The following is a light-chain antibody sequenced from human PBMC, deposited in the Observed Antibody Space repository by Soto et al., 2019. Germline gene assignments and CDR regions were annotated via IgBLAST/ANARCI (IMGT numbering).Light chain of an antibody. V-gene: IGKV1-5*01. CDR3: QQYNSYLTWT. J-gene: IGKJ1*01. CDR1: QSISSW. Sequence: DIQMTQSPSTLSASVGDRATITCRASQSISSWLAWYQQKPGKAPKLLIYDASSLESGVPSRFSGSGSGTEFTLTISSLQPDDFATYYCQQYNSYLTWTFGQGTKVDSK. CDR2: DAS.